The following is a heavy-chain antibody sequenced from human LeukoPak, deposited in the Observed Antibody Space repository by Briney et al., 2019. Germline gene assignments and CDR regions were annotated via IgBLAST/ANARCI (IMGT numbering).Heavy chain of an antibody. J-gene: IGHJ4*02. CDR3: ARSYSSSSDFYFDY. V-gene: IGHV4-59*11. CDR1: GGSISSHY. D-gene: IGHD6-6*01. CDR2: IYYSGST. Sequence: SETLSLTCTVSGGSISSHYWSWIRQPPGKELEWIGYIYYSGSTNYNPSLKSRVTISVDTSKNQFSLKLSSVTAADTAVYYCARSYSSSSDFYFDYWGQGTLVTVSS.